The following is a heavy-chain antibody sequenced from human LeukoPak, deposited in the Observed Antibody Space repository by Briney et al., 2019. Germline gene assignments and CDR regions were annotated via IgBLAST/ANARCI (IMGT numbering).Heavy chain of an antibody. CDR2: IIPIFGTA. J-gene: IGHJ4*02. Sequence: SVKVSCKASGGTFSSYAISWVRQAPGQGLEWMGGIIPIFGTANYAQKFQGRVTITTDESTSTAYMELSSLGSEDTAVYYCARAVDSSGYYYVPFDYWGQGTLVTVSS. CDR1: GGTFSSYA. V-gene: IGHV1-69*05. D-gene: IGHD3-22*01. CDR3: ARAVDSSGYYYVPFDY.